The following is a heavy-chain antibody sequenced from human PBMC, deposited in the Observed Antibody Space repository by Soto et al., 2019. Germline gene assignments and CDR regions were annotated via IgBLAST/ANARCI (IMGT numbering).Heavy chain of an antibody. D-gene: IGHD3-22*01. V-gene: IGHV4-31*03. Sequence: SETLSLTCTVSGGSISSGGYYWSWIRQHPGKGLEWIGYNYYSGSTYYNPSLKSRVTISVDTSKNQFSLKLSSVTAADTAVYYCARDYYDSSGYYYGNGYWGQGTLVTVSS. CDR1: GGSISSGGYY. J-gene: IGHJ4*02. CDR3: ARDYYDSSGYYYGNGY. CDR2: NYYSGST.